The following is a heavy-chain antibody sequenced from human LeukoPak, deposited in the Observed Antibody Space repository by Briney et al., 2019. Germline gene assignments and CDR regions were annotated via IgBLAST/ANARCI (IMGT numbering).Heavy chain of an antibody. CDR3: AKDLRGVDYYGSGSFDY. Sequence: GGSLRLSCAASGFTFSSYAMSWVRQAPGKGLEWVSAISGSGGSTYYADSVKGRFTISRDNSKNTLYLQMNSLRAEDTAVYYCAKDLRGVDYYGSGSFDYWGQGTLVTVSS. CDR1: GFTFSSYA. CDR2: ISGSGGST. V-gene: IGHV3-23*01. J-gene: IGHJ4*02. D-gene: IGHD3-10*01.